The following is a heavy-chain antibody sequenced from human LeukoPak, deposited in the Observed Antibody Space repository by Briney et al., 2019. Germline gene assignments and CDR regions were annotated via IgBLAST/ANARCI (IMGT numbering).Heavy chain of an antibody. CDR2: FDPEDGET. V-gene: IGHV1-24*01. CDR1: GYTLTKLS. Sequence: GASVTVSCKVSGYTLTKLSMHWVRQAPGKGLEWMGGFDPEDGETIYAQKFQGRVTMTEDTSTDTAYMELSSLRSEDTAVYYCATITMFRGSTYYFDYWGQETLVTVFS. J-gene: IGHJ4*02. CDR3: ATITMFRGSTYYFDY. D-gene: IGHD3-10*01.